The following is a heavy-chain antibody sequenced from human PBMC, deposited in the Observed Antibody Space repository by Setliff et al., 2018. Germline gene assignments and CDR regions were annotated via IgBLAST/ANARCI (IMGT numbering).Heavy chain of an antibody. Sequence: PSETLSLTCAVSGGSFTDHFWSWIRQPPGKGLEWIGEINHSGSTNYNPSLESRVSISVDASKNQFSLKLTPVTAADTAVYFCARVPHIWFGELVTFDDAFDIWGQGTMVTVSS. CDR3: ARVPHIWFGELVTFDDAFDI. D-gene: IGHD3-10*01. V-gene: IGHV4-34*01. CDR1: GGSFTDHF. J-gene: IGHJ3*02. CDR2: INHSGST.